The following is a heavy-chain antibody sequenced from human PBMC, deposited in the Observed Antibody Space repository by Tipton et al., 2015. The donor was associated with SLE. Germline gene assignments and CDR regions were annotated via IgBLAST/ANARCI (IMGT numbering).Heavy chain of an antibody. CDR1: GDSINGRY. J-gene: IGHJ5*02. D-gene: IGHD2-8*01. V-gene: IGHV4-59*11. Sequence: TLSLTCTVSGDSINGRYWSWIRQPPGKGLEWIGYIYYTGDTNYNPSLRSRVTISLDTSKNQFSLELSSVTAADTAVYYCTRDLGVVMEGWFDPWGQGTLVTVSS. CDR3: TRDLGVVMEGWFDP. CDR2: IYYTGDT.